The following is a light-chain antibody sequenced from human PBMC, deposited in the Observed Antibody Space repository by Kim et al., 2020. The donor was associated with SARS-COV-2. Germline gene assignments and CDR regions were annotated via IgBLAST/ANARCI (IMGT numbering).Light chain of an antibody. CDR2: DAF. V-gene: IGKV3-11*01. Sequence: EIVMTQSPATLSVSPGERATLSCRASQSVSSNLAWYQQKPGQAPRLLIYDAFNMATGIPARFSGSGSGTEFTLTISSLEPEDFAVYYCQQRSNWPLRTFGGGTKVDIK. CDR1: QSVSSN. CDR3: QQRSNWPLRT. J-gene: IGKJ4*01.